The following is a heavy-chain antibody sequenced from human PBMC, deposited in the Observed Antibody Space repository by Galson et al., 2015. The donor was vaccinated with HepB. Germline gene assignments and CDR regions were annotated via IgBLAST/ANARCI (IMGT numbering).Heavy chain of an antibody. D-gene: IGHD1-1*01. J-gene: IGHJ6*02. Sequence: SLRLSCAASGFTFSSYGMHWVRQAPGKGLEWVAVISYDGSNKYYADSVKGRFTISRDNSKNTLYLQMNSLRAEDTAVYYCAKDRNEYYYYGMDVWGQGTTVTVSS. CDR1: GFTFSSYG. CDR2: ISYDGSNK. CDR3: AKDRNEYYYYGMDV. V-gene: IGHV3-30*18.